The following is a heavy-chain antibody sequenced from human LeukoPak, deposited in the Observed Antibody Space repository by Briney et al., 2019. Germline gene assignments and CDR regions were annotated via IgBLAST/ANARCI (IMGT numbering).Heavy chain of an antibody. Sequence: GGSLRLSCAASGFTLSNAWMSWVRQAPGKGLEWVGRIKSKTDGGTTDHAAPVKGRFTISRDDSKNTLYLQMNSLKTEDTAVYYCTTDPLYYDFWSGYYNYYGMDVWGQGTTVTVSS. V-gene: IGHV3-15*01. D-gene: IGHD3-3*01. CDR1: GFTLSNAW. CDR2: IKSKTDGGTT. CDR3: TTDPLYYDFWSGYYNYYGMDV. J-gene: IGHJ6*02.